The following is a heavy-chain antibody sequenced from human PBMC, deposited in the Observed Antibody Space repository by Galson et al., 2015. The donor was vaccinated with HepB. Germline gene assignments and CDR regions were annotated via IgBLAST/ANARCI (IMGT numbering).Heavy chain of an antibody. CDR3: AREGDYYDSSGYSPFDY. D-gene: IGHD3-22*01. CDR2: INSDGSST. J-gene: IGHJ4*02. V-gene: IGHV3-74*01. Sequence: SLRLSCAASGFTFSSYWMHWVRQAPGKGLVWVSRINSDGSSTSYADSVKGRFTISRDNAKNTLYLQMNSLRAEDTAVYYCAREGDYYDSSGYSPFDYWGQGTLVTVSS. CDR1: GFTFSSYW.